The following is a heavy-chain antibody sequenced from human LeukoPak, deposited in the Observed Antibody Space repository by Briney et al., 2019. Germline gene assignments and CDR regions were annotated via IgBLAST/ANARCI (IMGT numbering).Heavy chain of an antibody. Sequence: GGSLRLSCAASGFTSSSYWMSWVRQAPGKGLEWLANIKKDGSEKYYVDSVKGRFTISRDNAKNSLYLQMNSLRAEDTAVYFCARGLYSSTTYYDYWGQGTLVTVSS. V-gene: IGHV3-7*03. CDR2: IKKDGSEK. J-gene: IGHJ4*02. CDR1: GFTSSSYW. D-gene: IGHD6-13*01. CDR3: ARGLYSSTTYYDY.